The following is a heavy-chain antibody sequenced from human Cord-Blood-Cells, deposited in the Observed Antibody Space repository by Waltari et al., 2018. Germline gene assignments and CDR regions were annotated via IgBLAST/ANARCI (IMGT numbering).Heavy chain of an antibody. CDR1: GGTFSSYA. J-gene: IGHJ4*02. CDR2: ISPLFGTA. D-gene: IGHD3-9*01. CDR3: ARPYYDIVTGWYYFDC. Sequence: QVQRVQSGAEGKKPGSSVKVSFKASGGTFSSYAISWVRQAPGQGLEWMGGISPLFGTANYEQKFQGRVTSTADESTSTAYMELSRLRSEDTAVYYCARPYYDIVTGWYYFDCWGQGTLVTVAS. V-gene: IGHV1-69*01.